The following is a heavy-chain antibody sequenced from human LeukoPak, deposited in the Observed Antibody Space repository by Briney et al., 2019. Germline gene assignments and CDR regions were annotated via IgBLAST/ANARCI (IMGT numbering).Heavy chain of an antibody. D-gene: IGHD3-22*01. J-gene: IGHJ4*02. CDR2: MSSSGIS. CDR1: NGSISSDTYF. V-gene: IGHV4-61*02. Sequence: PSETLSLTCTVSNGSISSDTYFWSWIRQPAGKGLEWIGRMSSSGISTYSPSLKSRVTISIDTSRNQFSMNLNSVTAADTAVYYCARDLYYYDSSGLSRFDYWGQGTLVTVSS. CDR3: ARDLYYYDSSGLSRFDY.